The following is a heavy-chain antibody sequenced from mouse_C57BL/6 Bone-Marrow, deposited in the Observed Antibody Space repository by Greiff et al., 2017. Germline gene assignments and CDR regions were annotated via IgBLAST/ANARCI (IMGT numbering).Heavy chain of an antibody. J-gene: IGHJ2*01. D-gene: IGHD1-1*01. CDR2: IDPEDGET. V-gene: IGHV14-2*01. CDR1: GFNIKDYY. Sequence: QLQQSGAELVKPGASVKLSCPASGFNIKDYYMHWVKQRTEQGLEWIGRIDPEDGETKYAPKFQGQAPITADTSSSTAYLQLSSLTSEDTSVYYCTYGSSGVRDYFDDWGQGTTLTVSS. CDR3: TYGSSGVRDYFDD.